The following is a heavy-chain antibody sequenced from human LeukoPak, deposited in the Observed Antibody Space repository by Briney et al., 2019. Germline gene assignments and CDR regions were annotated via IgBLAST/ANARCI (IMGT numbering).Heavy chain of an antibody. CDR2: IRYDGSNK. V-gene: IGHV3-30*02. CDR1: GFTFSSYG. CDR3: ANQFCTTLNYYYYYGMDV. Sequence: GSLRLSSAASGFTFSSYGMHWVRQAPGKGLEWVAFIRYDGSNKYYADYVKGRFTISRDNSKNTLYLQMNSLRAEDTAVYYCANQFCTTLNYYYYYGMDVWGQGTTVTVSS. D-gene: IGHD1-1*01. J-gene: IGHJ6*02.